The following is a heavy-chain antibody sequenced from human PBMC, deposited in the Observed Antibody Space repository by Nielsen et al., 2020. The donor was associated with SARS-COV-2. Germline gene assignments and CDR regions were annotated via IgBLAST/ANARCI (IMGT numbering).Heavy chain of an antibody. CDR3: ARDGDYRTYYYYGMDV. CDR1: GFTFSSYA. D-gene: IGHD4-17*01. J-gene: IGHJ6*02. V-gene: IGHV3-30-3*01. Sequence: GGSLRLSCAASGFTFSSYAMHWVRQAPGKGLEWVAVISYDGSNKYYADSVKGRFTISRDNSKNTLYLQMNSLRAEDTAVYYCARDGDYRTYYYYGMDVWGQGTTVTVSS. CDR2: ISYDGSNK.